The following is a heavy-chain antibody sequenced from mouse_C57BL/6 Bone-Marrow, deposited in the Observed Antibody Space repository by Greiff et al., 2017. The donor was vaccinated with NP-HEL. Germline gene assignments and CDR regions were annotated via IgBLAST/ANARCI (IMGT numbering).Heavy chain of an antibody. CDR3: AREGYYYGLFAY. Sequence: VQLQQSGPELVKPGASVKISCKASGYTFTDYYMNWVKQSHGKSLEWIGDINPNNGGTSYNQKFKGKATLIVDKSSSTAYMELRSLTSEDSAVYYCAREGYYYGLFAYWGQGTLVTVSA. V-gene: IGHV1-26*01. CDR2: INPNNGGT. J-gene: IGHJ3*01. D-gene: IGHD1-1*01. CDR1: GYTFTDYY.